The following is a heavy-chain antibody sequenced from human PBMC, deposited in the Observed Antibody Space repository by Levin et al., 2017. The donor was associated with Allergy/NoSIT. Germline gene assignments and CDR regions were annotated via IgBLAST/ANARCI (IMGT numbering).Heavy chain of an antibody. CDR3: VRESIVVVPAAMRTFSRGRSGALDF. J-gene: IGHJ3*01. Sequence: PGGSLRLSCAASGFSFFSYTMNWVRQAPGRGLEWVSSISSSSGYIFYADSLKGRFTISRDNAKNSLFLQMSSLRAEDTAVYYCVRESIVVVPAAMRTFSRGRSGALDFWGQGTMVTVFS. CDR2: ISSSSGYI. D-gene: IGHD2-2*01. CDR1: GFSFFSYT. V-gene: IGHV3-21*01.